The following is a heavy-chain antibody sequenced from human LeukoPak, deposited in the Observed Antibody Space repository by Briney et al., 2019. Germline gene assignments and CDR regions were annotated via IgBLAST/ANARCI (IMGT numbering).Heavy chain of an antibody. V-gene: IGHV4-34*01. J-gene: IGHJ4*02. CDR3: ARGSAMVREFAVHKY. D-gene: IGHD3-10*01. CDR2: INHSGST. CDR1: GGSFSGYY. Sequence: PSETLSLTCAVYGGSFSGYYWSWIRQPPGKGLEWIGEINHSGSTNYNPSLKSRVTISVDTSKNQFSLKLSSVTAADTAVYYCARGSAMVREFAVHKYWGQGTLVTVSS.